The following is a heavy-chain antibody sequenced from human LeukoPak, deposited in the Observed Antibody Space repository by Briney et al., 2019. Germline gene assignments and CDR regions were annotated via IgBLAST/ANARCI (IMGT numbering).Heavy chain of an antibody. Sequence: GGSLRLSRAASGFTFSSYWMHWVRQAPGKGLVWVSRINSDGSSTSYADSVKGRFTISRDNAKNTLYLQMNSLRAEDTAVYYCARVDSSGWYQPFDYWGQGTLVTVSS. J-gene: IGHJ4*02. D-gene: IGHD6-19*01. CDR1: GFTFSSYW. V-gene: IGHV3-74*01. CDR2: INSDGSST. CDR3: ARVDSSGWYQPFDY.